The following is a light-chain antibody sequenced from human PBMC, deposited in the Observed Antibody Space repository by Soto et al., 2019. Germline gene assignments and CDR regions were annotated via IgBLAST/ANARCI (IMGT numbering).Light chain of an antibody. J-gene: IGLJ2*01. CDR1: SSNIGSKP. CDR3: AAWDDSLNGLV. CDR2: NTN. Sequence: QSVLPQPPSASGTPGQRVTISCSGSSSNIGSKPVNWYQQLPGAAPKLLIHNTNQRPSGVPDRFSGSKSGTSASLAISGLQSDDEAHYYCAAWDDSLNGLVFGGGTQLTVL. V-gene: IGLV1-44*01.